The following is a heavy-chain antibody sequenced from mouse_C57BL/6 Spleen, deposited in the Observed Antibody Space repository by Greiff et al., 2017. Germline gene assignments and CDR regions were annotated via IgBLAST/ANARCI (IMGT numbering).Heavy chain of an antibody. D-gene: IGHD2-4*01. Sequence: QVQLQQSGAELVKPGASVKMSCKASGYTFTSYWITWVKQRPGQGLEWIGDIYPGSGSTNYNEKFKSKATLTVDTSSSTAYMQLSSLTSEDSAVYYCARRHDYDGEDYWGQGTTLTVSS. V-gene: IGHV1-55*01. CDR1: GYTFTSYW. J-gene: IGHJ2*01. CDR2: IYPGSGST. CDR3: ARRHDYDGEDY.